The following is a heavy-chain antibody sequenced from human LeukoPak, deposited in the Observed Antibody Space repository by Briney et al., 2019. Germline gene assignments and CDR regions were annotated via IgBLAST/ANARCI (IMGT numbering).Heavy chain of an antibody. V-gene: IGHV5-51*01. J-gene: IGHJ3*02. CDR3: ARLPEMTGARDAFDI. D-gene: IGHD1-26*01. CDR1: GYSFTSYW. Sequence: GESLKISCKGSGYSFTSYWIGWVRQMPGKGLEWMGIIYPGDSDTRYSPSFQGQVTISADKSISTAYLQWSSLKASDTAMYYCARLPEMTGARDAFDIWGQGTMDTVSS. CDR2: IYPGDSDT.